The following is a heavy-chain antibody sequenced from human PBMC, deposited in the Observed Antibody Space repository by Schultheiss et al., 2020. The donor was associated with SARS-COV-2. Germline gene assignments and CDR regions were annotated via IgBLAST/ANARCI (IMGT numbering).Heavy chain of an antibody. CDR2: IAYDGRNK. D-gene: IGHD6-13*01. V-gene: IGHV3-30*03. CDR3: ARELHSSSWYFDY. Sequence: GESLKISCAASGLTLKSYGMHWVRQAPGKGLEWVGVIAYDGRNKYYADSVRGRFSISRDEAKNTVYLQMNGLRAEDTAVYYCARELHSSSWYFDYWGQGTLVTVSS. J-gene: IGHJ4*02. CDR1: GLTLKSYG.